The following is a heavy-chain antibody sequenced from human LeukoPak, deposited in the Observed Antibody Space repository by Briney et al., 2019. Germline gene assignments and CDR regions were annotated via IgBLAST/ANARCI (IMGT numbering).Heavy chain of an antibody. Sequence: PGGSLRLSCAASGFTFSSYGMHWVRQAPGKGLEWVAFIRYDGSNKYYADSVKGRFTISRDNSKNTLYPQMNSLRAEDTAVYYCARDGSSWSLSGSRYYGMDVWGQGTTVTVSS. J-gene: IGHJ6*02. V-gene: IGHV3-30*02. CDR3: ARDGSSWSLSGSRYYGMDV. CDR2: IRYDGSNK. D-gene: IGHD6-13*01. CDR1: GFTFSSYG.